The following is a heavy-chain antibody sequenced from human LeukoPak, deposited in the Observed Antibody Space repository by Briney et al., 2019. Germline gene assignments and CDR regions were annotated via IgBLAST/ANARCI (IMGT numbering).Heavy chain of an antibody. CDR2: VYTSGST. CDR1: GASVSSVSYY. V-gene: IGHV4-61*02. CDR3: ARDFPTYCTGGSCYSGNNDY. J-gene: IGHJ4*02. Sequence: SQTLSLTCTVSGASVSSVSYYWSWIRQPAGKGLEWIGRVYTSGSTNYNPSLKSRVTISVDTSKNQFSLKLSSVTAADTAVYYCARDFPTYCTGGSCYSGNNDYWGQGTLVTVSS. D-gene: IGHD2-15*01.